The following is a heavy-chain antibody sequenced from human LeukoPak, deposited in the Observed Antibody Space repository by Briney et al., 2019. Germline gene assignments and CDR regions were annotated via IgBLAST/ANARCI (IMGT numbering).Heavy chain of an antibody. V-gene: IGHV4-59*01. J-gene: IGHJ4*02. CDR3: ASYIVGGSLGD. CDR2: MYYSGTT. D-gene: IGHD1-26*01. Sequence: SETLSLTCTVSGGSLSGYYWSWIRHPPGKGLEWIGNMYYSGTTNHNPSLKSRVTMSIDTSKNQFSLKLSSVTAADTAVYYCASYIVGGSLGDWGQGTLVTVSS. CDR1: GGSLSGYY.